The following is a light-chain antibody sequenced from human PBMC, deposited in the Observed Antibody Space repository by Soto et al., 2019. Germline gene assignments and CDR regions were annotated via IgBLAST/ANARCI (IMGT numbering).Light chain of an antibody. CDR2: GNT. Sequence: VLTQPPSISGAPGQRVTISCTGSSSNIGAGSDVHWYHQLPGTAPKLLIYGNTNRRSGVPDRFSGSKSGTSASLAIAGLQTEDEGDYYCQTYDSSLSGLYVFGTGTKVTV. V-gene: IGLV1-40*01. CDR3: QTYDSSLSGLYV. CDR1: SSNIGAGSD. J-gene: IGLJ1*01.